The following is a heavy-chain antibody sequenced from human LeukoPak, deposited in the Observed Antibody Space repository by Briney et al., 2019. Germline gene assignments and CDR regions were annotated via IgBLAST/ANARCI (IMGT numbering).Heavy chain of an antibody. J-gene: IGHJ4*02. CDR3: ARDINWGSNYFDY. CDR1: GGSLSSYY. D-gene: IGHD7-27*01. CDR2: AYYSGST. V-gene: IGHV4-59*01. Sequence: SETLSLTCTVSGGSLSSYYWSWIRPPPGKGLEWIGYAYYSGSTNYNPSLKSRVTISVDTSKNQFSLKLSSVTAADTAVYYCARDINWGSNYFDYWGQGTLVTVSS.